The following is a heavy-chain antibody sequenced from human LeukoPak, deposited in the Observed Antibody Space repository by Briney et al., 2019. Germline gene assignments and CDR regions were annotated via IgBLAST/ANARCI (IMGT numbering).Heavy chain of an antibody. D-gene: IGHD3-10*01. Sequence: ASVKVSCKASGYTFTSYAMHWVRQAPGQRLEWMGWINAGNGNTKYSQKFQGRVTITRDTSASTAYMELSSLRSEDTAVYYCARELTEYYGSGSYYKGGLDYWGQGTLVTVSS. V-gene: IGHV1-3*01. CDR2: INAGNGNT. J-gene: IGHJ4*02. CDR1: GYTFTSYA. CDR3: ARELTEYYGSGSYYKGGLDY.